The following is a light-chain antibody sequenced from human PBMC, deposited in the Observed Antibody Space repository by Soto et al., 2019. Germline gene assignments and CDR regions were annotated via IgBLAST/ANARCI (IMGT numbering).Light chain of an antibody. J-gene: IGLJ1*01. V-gene: IGLV2-14*01. Sequence: QSALTQPASVSGSPGQSITISCTGTSSDVGNYNYVSWYQQHPGKAPKLIIYDVSNRPSGVSNRFSGSKSGNTASLTISGLQAEDDADYYRSSYTSSSSRFFGPVTKVTV. CDR3: SSYTSSSSRF. CDR2: DVS. CDR1: SSDVGNYNY.